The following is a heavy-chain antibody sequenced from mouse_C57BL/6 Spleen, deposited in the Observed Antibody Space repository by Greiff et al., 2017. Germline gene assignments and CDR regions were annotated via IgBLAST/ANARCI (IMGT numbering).Heavy chain of an antibody. D-gene: IGHD1-1*01. Sequence: EVHLVESGGDLVKPGGSLKLSCAASGFTFSSYGMSWVRQTPDKRLEWVATISSGGSYTYYPDSVKGRFTISRDNAKNTLYLQMSSLKSEDTAMYYCAREAITTVTGAYWGQGTLVTVSA. CDR3: AREAITTVTGAY. CDR2: ISSGGSYT. V-gene: IGHV5-6*01. J-gene: IGHJ3*01. CDR1: GFTFSSYG.